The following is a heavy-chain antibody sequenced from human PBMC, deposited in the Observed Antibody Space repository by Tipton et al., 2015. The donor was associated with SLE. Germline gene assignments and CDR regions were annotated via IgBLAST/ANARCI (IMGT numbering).Heavy chain of an antibody. Sequence: TLSLTCAVSGGSISSGNWWIWVRQPPGKGLEWIGYIYYSGSTNYNPSLKSRVTISVDTSKNQFSLKLSSVTAADTAVYYCARDTAEWFFDYWGQGTLVTVSS. J-gene: IGHJ4*02. CDR1: GGSISSGNW. CDR2: IYYSGST. CDR3: ARDTAEWFFDY. V-gene: IGHV4-4*02. D-gene: IGHD3-3*01.